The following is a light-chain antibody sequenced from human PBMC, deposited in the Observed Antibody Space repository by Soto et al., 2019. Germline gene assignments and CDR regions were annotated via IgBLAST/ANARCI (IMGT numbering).Light chain of an antibody. J-gene: IGKJ3*01. V-gene: IGKV3-11*01. CDR3: QQRSNWPPEVT. Sequence: ETVLTQSPDTLSLSPGERATLSCRASQSVSSSLAWYQQKPGQAPRLLIYDASNRATGIPARFSGSGSGTDFTLTISSLEPEDFAVYYCQQRSNWPPEVTFGPGTKVDIK. CDR1: QSVSSS. CDR2: DAS.